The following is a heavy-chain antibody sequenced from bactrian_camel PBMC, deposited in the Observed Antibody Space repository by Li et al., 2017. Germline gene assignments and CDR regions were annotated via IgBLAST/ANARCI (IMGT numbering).Heavy chain of an antibody. CDR1: AWIHSSHC. V-gene: IGHV3S53*01. CDR3: AAEHVFGGSCQIRSLRVTDYSAWK. J-gene: IGHJ4*01. Sequence: HVQLVESGGALVQPGGSLRLSCAASAWIHSSHCMGWFRQAPGKEREGVAFIGSGGGRTFADSVKGRFAISQDNAKNTLYLQMNSLKPEDTAMYYCAAEHVFGGSCQIRSLRVTDYSAWKWGKGTQVTVS. CDR2: IGSGGGR. D-gene: IGHD6*01.